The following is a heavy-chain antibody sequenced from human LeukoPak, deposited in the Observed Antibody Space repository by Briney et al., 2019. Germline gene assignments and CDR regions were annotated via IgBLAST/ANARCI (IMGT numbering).Heavy chain of an antibody. D-gene: IGHD2-2*01. J-gene: IGHJ4*02. CDR2: IYYSGST. V-gene: IGHV4-39*01. CDR1: GGSISSSSYY. Sequence: KPSETLSLTCTVSGGSISSSSYYWGWIRQPPGKGLEWIGSIYYSGSTYYNPSLKSRVTISVDTSKNQFSLKLSSVTAADTAVYYCPRLPGGVLVPAAKGGWGQGTLVTVSS. CDR3: PRLPGGVLVPAAKGG.